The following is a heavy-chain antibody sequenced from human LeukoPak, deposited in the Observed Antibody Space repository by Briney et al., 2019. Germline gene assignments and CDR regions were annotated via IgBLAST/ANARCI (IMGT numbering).Heavy chain of an antibody. J-gene: IGHJ4*02. CDR3: ARDPRPAADTVTTGSLGDY. CDR2: ISSSSSTI. V-gene: IGHV3-48*02. CDR1: GFTFSSYS. Sequence: PGGSLRLSCAASGFTFSSYSMNWVRQAPGKGLEWVSYISSSSSTIYYADSVKGRFTISRDNAKNSLYLQMNSLRDEDTAVYYCARDPRPAADTVTTGSLGDYWGQGTLVTVSS. D-gene: IGHD4-17*01.